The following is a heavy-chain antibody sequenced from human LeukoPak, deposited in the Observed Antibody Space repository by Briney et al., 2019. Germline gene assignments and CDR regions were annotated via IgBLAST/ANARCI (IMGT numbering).Heavy chain of an antibody. D-gene: IGHD3-16*01. CDR3: ARDRGSSSDY. Sequence: SETLSLTCTVSGYSISSGYYWAWIRQPPGKGLEWIGTIYHSGITYYNPSLKSRVTISVDTSKNQFSLKLSSVTAAATAVYYCARDRGSSSDYWGQGTLVTVSS. CDR1: GYSISSGYY. J-gene: IGHJ4*02. CDR2: IYHSGIT. V-gene: IGHV4-38-2*02.